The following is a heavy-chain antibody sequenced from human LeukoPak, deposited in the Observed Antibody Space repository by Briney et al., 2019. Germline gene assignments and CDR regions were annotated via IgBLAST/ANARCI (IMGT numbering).Heavy chain of an antibody. CDR3: ARDSGTVSDAFDI. CDR1: GYTFISYD. Sequence: GASVKVSCKASGYTFISYDIHWVRQAPGQGLEWMGIINPSGGSTRYAQKFQGRVTMTRDTSTGTIYMELSSLRSEDTAVYFCARDSGTVSDAFDIWGQGTMVTVSS. J-gene: IGHJ3*02. CDR2: INPSGGST. D-gene: IGHD4-11*01. V-gene: IGHV1-46*01.